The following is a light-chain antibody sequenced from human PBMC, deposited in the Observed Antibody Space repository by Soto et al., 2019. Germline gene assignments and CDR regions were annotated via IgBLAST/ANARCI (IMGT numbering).Light chain of an antibody. CDR1: QSIRTN. CDR2: GAS. J-gene: IGKJ2*01. V-gene: IGKV3-15*01. CDR3: QQYGSSPGYT. Sequence: EIVLTQSPATLSVSAGGTVTLSCRASQSIRTNVAWYQQIPGQAPRLLVYGASTRATGVPARFSGSGSGIEFTLTISSLQSEDSAFYYCQQYGSSPGYTFGQGTKLEIK.